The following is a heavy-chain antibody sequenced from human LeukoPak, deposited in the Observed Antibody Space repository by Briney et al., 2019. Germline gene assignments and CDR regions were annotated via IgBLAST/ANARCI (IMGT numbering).Heavy chain of an antibody. CDR3: AKFNTSPGHALDI. Sequence: GGSLRLSCAASGFTFSSYWMSWVRQAPGKGLEWVANIKQDGGEKYYADSVKGRFTISRDNAENSLYLQVNSLRAEDTAVYYCAKFNTSPGHALDIWGRGTMVTVSS. CDR1: GFTFSSYW. J-gene: IGHJ3*02. D-gene: IGHD2-2*01. V-gene: IGHV3-7*01. CDR2: IKQDGGEK.